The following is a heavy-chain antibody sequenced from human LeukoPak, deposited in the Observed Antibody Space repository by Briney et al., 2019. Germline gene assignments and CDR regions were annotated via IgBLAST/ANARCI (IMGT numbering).Heavy chain of an antibody. V-gene: IGHV3-23*01. J-gene: IGHJ4*02. Sequence: PGGSLRLSCTASGFTFSSFAMSWVRQAPGKGLEWASGISSSGGNIYYADSVRGRFTISRDNSKSTLFLQMNSLRDEDTAIYYCAKEKIAGRYYFDYWGQGTLVTVSS. D-gene: IGHD2-21*01. CDR3: AKEKIAGRYYFDY. CDR1: GFTFSSFA. CDR2: ISSSGGNI.